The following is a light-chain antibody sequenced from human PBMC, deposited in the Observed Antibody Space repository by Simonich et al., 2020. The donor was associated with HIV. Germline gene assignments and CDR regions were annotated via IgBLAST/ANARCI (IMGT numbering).Light chain of an antibody. CDR2: DVS. Sequence: QSALTQPRSVSGSPGQSVTISCTGTSSDVGGYNYVSWYQQHPGKAPKLMIYDVSKRPSGVFNRFSGSKSGNTASLTISGLQAEDEADYYCSSYTSSSTLVFGGGTKVTVV. CDR1: SSDVGGYNY. V-gene: IGLV2-14*03. J-gene: IGLJ2*01. CDR3: SSYTSSSTLV.